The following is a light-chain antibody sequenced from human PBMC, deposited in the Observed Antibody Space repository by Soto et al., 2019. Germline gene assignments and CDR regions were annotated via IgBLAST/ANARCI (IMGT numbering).Light chain of an antibody. CDR3: QQSISAPLT. J-gene: IGKJ4*01. V-gene: IGKV1-39*01. CDR2: AAS. CDR1: QSISSY. Sequence: DIQMTQSPSSLSASVGDRVTITCRASQSISSYLNWYQQKPGKAPKLLIYAASSLQSGVPSRFSVSGSGTDFTLTIAGLQPEDSASYFCQQSISAPLTFGGGTKVEIK.